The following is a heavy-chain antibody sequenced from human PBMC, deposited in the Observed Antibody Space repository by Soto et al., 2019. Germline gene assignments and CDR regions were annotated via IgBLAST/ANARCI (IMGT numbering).Heavy chain of an antibody. J-gene: IGHJ3*02. CDR3: ARDRTVGATTIVAFDI. Sequence: VKVSSKASGYTFTSSYMHWVRQAPGQGLEWMGIINPSGGSTSYAQKFQGRVTMTRDTSTSTAYMELSSLRSEDTAVYYCARDRTVGATTIVAFDIWGQGTMVTVSS. CDR1: GYTFTSSY. CDR2: INPSGGST. V-gene: IGHV1-46*01. D-gene: IGHD1-26*01.